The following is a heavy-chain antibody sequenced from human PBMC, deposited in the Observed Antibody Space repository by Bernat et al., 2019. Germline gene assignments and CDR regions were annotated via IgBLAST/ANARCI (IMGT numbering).Heavy chain of an antibody. Sequence: QVQLQESGPGLVKPSQTLSLTCTVSGGSISSGGYYWSWIRQHPGKGLEWIGYIYYSGSTYYNPSLKSRVTISVDTSKNQFSLKLSSVTAADTAVYYCARDLRPYYDGSGSYGIDPWGQGTLVTVSS. D-gene: IGHD3-10*01. J-gene: IGHJ5*02. CDR3: ARDLRPYYDGSGSYGIDP. V-gene: IGHV4-31*03. CDR2: IYYSGST. CDR1: GGSISSGGYY.